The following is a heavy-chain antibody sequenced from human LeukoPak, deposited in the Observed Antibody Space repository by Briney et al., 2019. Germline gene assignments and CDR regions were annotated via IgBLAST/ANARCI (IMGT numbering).Heavy chain of an antibody. J-gene: IGHJ6*03. CDR1: GFTFSSYA. V-gene: IGHV3-23*01. D-gene: IGHD5-24*01. CDR3: AKARRRVEMATSGDYYYYMDV. Sequence: PGGSLRLSCAASGFTFSSYAMSWVRQAPGKGLEWVSAISGSGGSTYYADSVKGRFTISRDNSKNTLYLQMNSLRAEDTAVYYCAKARRRVEMATSGDYYYYMDVWGNGTTVTVSS. CDR2: ISGSGGST.